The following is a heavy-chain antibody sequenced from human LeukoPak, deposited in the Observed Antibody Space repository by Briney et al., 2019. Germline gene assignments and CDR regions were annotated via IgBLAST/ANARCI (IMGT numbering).Heavy chain of an antibody. CDR1: GYTFTGYY. CDR3: ARPLYSSSSNLDY. Sequence: ASVKVSCKASGYTFTGYYMHWVRQAPGQGLEWMGWINPNTGDTHSAQKFQGRDTMTRDTSISTAYMELSRLRSDDTAMYYCARPLYSSSSNLDYWGQGTLVTVSS. CDR2: INPNTGDT. V-gene: IGHV1-2*02. D-gene: IGHD6-6*01. J-gene: IGHJ4*02.